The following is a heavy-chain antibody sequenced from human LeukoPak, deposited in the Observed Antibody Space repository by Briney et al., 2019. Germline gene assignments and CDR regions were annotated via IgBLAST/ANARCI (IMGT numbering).Heavy chain of an antibody. CDR1: GFSFSDSA. CDR3: ARASYYYDSSGAFDI. CDR2: TRNKANSYTT. V-gene: IGHV3-72*01. Sequence: GGSLRLSCAASGFSFSDSAVHWVRQVPGKGLEWVGRTRNKANSYTTEYAASVKGRFTISRDDSKNSLYLQMNSLKTEDTAVYYCARASYYYDSSGAFDIWGQGTMVTVSS. J-gene: IGHJ3*02. D-gene: IGHD3-22*01.